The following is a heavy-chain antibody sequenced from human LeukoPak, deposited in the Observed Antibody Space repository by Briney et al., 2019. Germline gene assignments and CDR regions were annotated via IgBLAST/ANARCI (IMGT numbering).Heavy chain of an antibody. J-gene: IGHJ6*02. Sequence: PSQTLSLTCTVSGGSISSGGYYWSWIRQPPGKGLEWIGYIYHSGSTYYNPSLKSRVTISVDRSKNQFSLKLSSVTAADTAVYYCARGPGGSGSYNPYYYYYYGMDVWGQGTTVTVSS. CDR2: IYHSGST. CDR3: ARGPGGSGSYNPYYYYYYGMDV. D-gene: IGHD3-10*01. CDR1: GGSISSGGYY. V-gene: IGHV4-30-2*01.